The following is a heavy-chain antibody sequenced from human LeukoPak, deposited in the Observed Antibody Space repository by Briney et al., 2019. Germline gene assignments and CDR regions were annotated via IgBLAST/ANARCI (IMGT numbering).Heavy chain of an antibody. CDR2: IKQDGSEK. J-gene: IGHJ5*02. CDR1: GFTFSSYW. D-gene: IGHD2-2*01. V-gene: IGHV3-7*01. CDR3: ARHRGYCSNIDCYLFDP. Sequence: GGSLRLSCAASGFTFSSYWMSWVRQAPGKGLEWVANIKQDGSEKYYVDSVKGRFTISRDNAKNSLYLQMNSLRAEDTAVYYCARHRGYCSNIDCYLFDPWDQGTLVTVSS.